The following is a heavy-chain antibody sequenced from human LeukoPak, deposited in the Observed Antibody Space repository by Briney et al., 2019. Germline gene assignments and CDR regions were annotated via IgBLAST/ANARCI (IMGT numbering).Heavy chain of an antibody. CDR1: GFTFSSYS. Sequence: GGSLRLSCAASGFTFSSYSMNWVRQAPGKGLEWVSSISSSSSSYIYYADSVKGRFTISRDNAKNSLYLQMNSLRAEDTAVYYCARDYYGSGSYYPGTFDYWGQGTLVTVSS. D-gene: IGHD3-10*01. CDR3: ARDYYGSGSYYPGTFDY. CDR2: ISSSSSSYI. J-gene: IGHJ4*02. V-gene: IGHV3-21*01.